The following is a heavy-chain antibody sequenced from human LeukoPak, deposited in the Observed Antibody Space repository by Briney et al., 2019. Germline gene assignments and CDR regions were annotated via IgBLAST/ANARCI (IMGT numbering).Heavy chain of an antibody. D-gene: IGHD3-9*01. Sequence: PGGSLRLSCAASGFTFSSYAMHWVRQAPGKGLEWVAVISYDGSNKYYADSVKGRFTISRDNSKNTLYLQMNSLRAEDTAVYYCARELRYFDWFDDYWGQGTLVTVSS. J-gene: IGHJ4*02. CDR3: ARELRYFDWFDDY. CDR2: ISYDGSNK. CDR1: GFTFSSYA. V-gene: IGHV3-30-3*01.